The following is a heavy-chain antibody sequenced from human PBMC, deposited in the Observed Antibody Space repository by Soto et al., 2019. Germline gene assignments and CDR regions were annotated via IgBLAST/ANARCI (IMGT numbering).Heavy chain of an antibody. CDR1: GGSISSGGYY. Sequence: SETLSLTCTVSGGSISSGGYYWSWIRQHPGKGLGWIGYIYYSGSTYYNPSLKSRVTISVDTSKNQFSLKLSSVTAADTAVYYCAREWTAMALGYFDYWGQGTLVTVSS. CDR3: AREWTAMALGYFDY. D-gene: IGHD5-18*01. CDR2: IYYSGST. V-gene: IGHV4-31*03. J-gene: IGHJ4*02.